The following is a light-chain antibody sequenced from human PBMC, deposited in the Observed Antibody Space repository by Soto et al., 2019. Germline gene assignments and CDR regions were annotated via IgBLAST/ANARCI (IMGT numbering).Light chain of an antibody. CDR2: GNS. CDR3: QSYDSSHV. V-gene: IGLV1-40*01. Sequence: QSVLTQPPSVSGAPGQRVTISCTGSGSNIGAGYDVHWYQQLPGTAPKLLIYGNSNRPSGVPDRFSGSKSGTSASLAITGLQAEDEADYYCQSYDSSHVFGTGTKLTVL. J-gene: IGLJ1*01. CDR1: GSNIGAGYD.